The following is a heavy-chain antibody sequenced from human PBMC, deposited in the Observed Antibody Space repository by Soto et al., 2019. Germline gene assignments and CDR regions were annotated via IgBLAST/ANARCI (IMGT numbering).Heavy chain of an antibody. CDR3: ARDPGGNSVSGLYFDY. V-gene: IGHV3-30-3*01. J-gene: IGHJ4*02. Sequence: GGSLRLSCAASGFTFSSYAMHWVRQAPGKGLEWVAVISYDGSNKYYADSVKGRFTISRDNSKNTLYLQMNSLRAEDTAVYYCARDPGGNSVSGLYFDYWGQGTLVTVSS. CDR1: GFTFSSYA. CDR2: ISYDGSNK. D-gene: IGHD2-21*02.